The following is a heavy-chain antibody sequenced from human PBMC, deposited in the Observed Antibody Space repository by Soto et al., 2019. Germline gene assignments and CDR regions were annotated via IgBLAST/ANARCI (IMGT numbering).Heavy chain of an antibody. CDR1: GDSVSSNSAA. V-gene: IGHV6-1*01. CDR3: TKQKGDGRTYNGMDV. Sequence: SQTLSLTCAISGDSVSSNSAAWNWIRQSPSRGLEWLGRAYYRSQWYYDSAVSVRSRITVIPDTSKNQFSLQLNSVTPEDTAVFYCTKQKGDGRTYNGMDVWGQGTTVPVSS. D-gene: IGHD2-21*02. CDR2: AYYRSQWYY. J-gene: IGHJ6*02.